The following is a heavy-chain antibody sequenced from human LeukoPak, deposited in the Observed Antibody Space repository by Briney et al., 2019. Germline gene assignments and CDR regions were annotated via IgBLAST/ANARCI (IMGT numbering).Heavy chain of an antibody. CDR3: ARDLGIAAAENDY. V-gene: IGHV1-2*02. J-gene: IGHJ4*02. Sequence: ASVKLSCKASGSTFTRYYMVWVPQAPGQGLEWMGWINANSGDTNYAQKFQGRVTMTRDTSISTAYMELSRLRSDDTAVYYCARDLGIAAAENDYWGQGTLVTVSS. CDR1: GSTFTRYY. D-gene: IGHD6-13*01. CDR2: INANSGDT.